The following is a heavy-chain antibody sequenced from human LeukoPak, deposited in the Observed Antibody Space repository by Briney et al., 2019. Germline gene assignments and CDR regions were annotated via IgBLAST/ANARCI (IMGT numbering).Heavy chain of an antibody. CDR2: INPNSGGT. J-gene: IGHJ4*02. V-gene: IGHV1-2*02. CDR1: GYTFTGYY. Sequence: ASVKVSCKASGYTFTGYYIHWVRQAPGQGLEWMGWINPNSGGTNYAQKFQGRVTMTRDTSTSTIYMELSSLRSDDTAVYYCARLGVTDYWGQGTLVTVSS. CDR3: ARLGVTDY. D-gene: IGHD2-21*02.